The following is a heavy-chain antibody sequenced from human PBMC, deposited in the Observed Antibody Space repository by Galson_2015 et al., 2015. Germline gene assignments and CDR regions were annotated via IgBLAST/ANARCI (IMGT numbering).Heavy chain of an antibody. Sequence: SLRLSCAGSGFTFSNAWMNWVRQAPGKGLEWVGRIKSKSEGGTTDYTAPVKGRFTISRDDSKATVYLQMNSLKIEDTAVYFYATGDLVRGVGFDYWGQGTLVTVSS. CDR1: GFTFSNAW. CDR3: ATGDLVRGVGFDY. D-gene: IGHD3-10*01. CDR2: IKSKSEGGTT. V-gene: IGHV3-15*01. J-gene: IGHJ4*02.